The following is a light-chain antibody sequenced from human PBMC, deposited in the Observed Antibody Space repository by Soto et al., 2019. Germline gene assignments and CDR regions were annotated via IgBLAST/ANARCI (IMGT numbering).Light chain of an antibody. CDR3: CSYAGSSNV. CDR2: GVS. CDR1: TSDIGAYNY. J-gene: IGLJ1*01. V-gene: IGLV2-11*01. Sequence: QSALTQPRSVSGSPGQSVTISCTGTTSDIGAYNYVSWYQQHPGKAPKLIIYGVSKRPSGVPERFSGSKSDSTASLTISGLQDEDEADYYCCSYAGSSNVFGTGTKLTVL.